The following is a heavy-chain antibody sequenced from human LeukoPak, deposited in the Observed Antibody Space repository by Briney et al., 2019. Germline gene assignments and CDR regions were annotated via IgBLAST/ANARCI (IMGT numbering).Heavy chain of an antibody. CDR2: ISGSGGST. CDR1: GFTFSSYA. CDR3: AKDREDSAMISGVFDL. V-gene: IGHV3-23*01. Sequence: GGSLRLSCAVSGFTFSSYAMSWVRQAPGKGLEWVSAISGSGGSTYYADSVKGRFTISRDNSKNTVSLQLSSLRVEDTAVYFCAKDREDSAMISGVFDLWGRGTLVTVSS. D-gene: IGHD5-18*01. J-gene: IGHJ2*01.